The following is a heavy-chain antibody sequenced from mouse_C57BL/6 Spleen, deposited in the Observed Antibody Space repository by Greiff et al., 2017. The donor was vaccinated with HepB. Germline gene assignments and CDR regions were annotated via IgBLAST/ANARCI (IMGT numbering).Heavy chain of an antibody. CDR2: IYPGDGDT. CDR1: GYAFSSYW. V-gene: IGHV1-80*01. Sequence: VQLQQSGAELVKPGASVKISCKASGYAFSSYWMNWVKQRPGQGLEWIGQIYPGDGDTNYNGKFKGKATLTADKSSSTAYMQLSSLTSEDSAVYFCARDDDYPWFAYWGQGTLVTVSA. CDR3: ARDDDYPWFAY. J-gene: IGHJ3*01. D-gene: IGHD2-4*01.